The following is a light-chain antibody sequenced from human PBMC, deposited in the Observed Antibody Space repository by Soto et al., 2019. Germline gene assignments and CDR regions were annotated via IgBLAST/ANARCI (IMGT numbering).Light chain of an antibody. Sequence: EIVMTQSPDTLSVSPGERATLSCRASQSISSKLAWYQQKPGQAPRLLIYGASNRATGIPARFSGSGSGTEFTLTISSLQSDDSAVYYCQQYNNWPLAFGQGTRLEIK. V-gene: IGKV3-15*01. J-gene: IGKJ5*01. CDR2: GAS. CDR1: QSISSK. CDR3: QQYNNWPLA.